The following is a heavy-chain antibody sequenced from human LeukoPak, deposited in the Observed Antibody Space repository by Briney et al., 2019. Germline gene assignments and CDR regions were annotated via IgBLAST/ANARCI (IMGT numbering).Heavy chain of an antibody. CDR1: GFTVSSYE. CDR3: ARDPSRGTDYYDSSGYYSGAFDI. J-gene: IGHJ3*02. V-gene: IGHV3-48*03. D-gene: IGHD3-22*01. CDR2: ISSSGSTI. Sequence: GGSLRLSCAASGFTVSSYEMNWVRQAPGKGLEWVSYISSSGSTIYYADSVKGRFTISRDNAKNSLYLQMNSLRAEDTAVYYCARDPSRGTDYYDSSGYYSGAFDIWGQGTMVTVSS.